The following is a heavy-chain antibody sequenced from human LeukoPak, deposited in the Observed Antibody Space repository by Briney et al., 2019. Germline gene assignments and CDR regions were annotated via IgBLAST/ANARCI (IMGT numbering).Heavy chain of an antibody. J-gene: IGHJ4*02. CDR2: INPNDGDT. CDR1: GYTFTDYY. CDR3: ARANFLYCSSSTCLFDY. V-gene: IGHV1-2*02. D-gene: IGHD2-2*01. Sequence: ASVKLSCKASGYTFTDYYMHWVRQAPGQGFEWMGCINPNDGDTNYANKFQGRFTMTRDTSISTAHMAVSRLRSDDTAVYYCARANFLYCSSSTCLFDYWGQGTLVTVSS.